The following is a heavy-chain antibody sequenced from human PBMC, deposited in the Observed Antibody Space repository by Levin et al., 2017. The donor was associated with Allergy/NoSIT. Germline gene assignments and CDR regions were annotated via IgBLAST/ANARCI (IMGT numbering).Heavy chain of an antibody. J-gene: IGHJ4*02. CDR3: ARRDSDGSNSFDY. CDR2: IFPSDSDT. CDR1: GYSFTSFW. V-gene: IGHV5-51*01. Sequence: GESLKISCQASGYSFTSFWFGWVRQRPGKGLEWMGLIFPSDSDTRVSPSFQGQIIMSVDKSISTAYLQWTSLNASDSAMYYCARRDSDGSNSFDYWGQGTMVAVSP. D-gene: IGHD4-23*01.